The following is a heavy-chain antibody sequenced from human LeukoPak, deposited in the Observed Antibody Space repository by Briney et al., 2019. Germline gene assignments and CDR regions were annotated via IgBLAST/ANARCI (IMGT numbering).Heavy chain of an antibody. CDR2: IKSDGSAT. CDR1: GFTFSGYW. J-gene: IGHJ4*02. D-gene: IGHD3-10*01. Sequence: SGGSLRLSCAASGFTFSGYWTHWVRQAPGKGLVWVSRIKSDGSATSYADSVKGRFTISRDNAKNTLYLQMDSLRAEDTAVYYCVNHGYYASRRGGESYWGQGILVTVSS. V-gene: IGHV3-74*01. CDR3: VNHGYYASRRGGESY.